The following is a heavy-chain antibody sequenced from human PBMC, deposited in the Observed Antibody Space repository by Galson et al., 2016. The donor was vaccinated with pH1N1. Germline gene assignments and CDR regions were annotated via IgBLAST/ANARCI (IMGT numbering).Heavy chain of an antibody. CDR3: TRDLGRRRGL. CDR2: IDPSNGGT. D-gene: IGHD3/OR15-3a*01. CDR1: GYTFTTSY. V-gene: IGHV1-46*01. J-gene: IGHJ4*02. Sequence: SVKVSCKASGYTFTTSYIHWVRQAPGEGLEWMGVIDPSNGGTTYAQKFQARVTMTRDTSTSTVYLDLSGLRSEDTSVFYCTRDLGRRRGLWGQGTLVTVSS.